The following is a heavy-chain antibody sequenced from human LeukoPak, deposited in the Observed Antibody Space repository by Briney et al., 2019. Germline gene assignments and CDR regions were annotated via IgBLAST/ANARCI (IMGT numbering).Heavy chain of an antibody. CDR1: GFTFSRYW. CDR3: ARDWDYYDNSGFYFEY. J-gene: IGHJ4*02. V-gene: IGHV3-7*05. D-gene: IGHD3-22*01. Sequence: GGSLRLSCAASGFTFSRYWMSWVRQAPGKGLEWVANINQDGTQKYYVDSVKGRFTISRDNAKNSLSLQMNSLRAEDTAVYYCARDWDYYDNSGFYFEYWGQGTLVTVSS. CDR2: INQDGTQK.